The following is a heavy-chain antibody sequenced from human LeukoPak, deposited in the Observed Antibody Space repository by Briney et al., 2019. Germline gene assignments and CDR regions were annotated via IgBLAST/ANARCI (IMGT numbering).Heavy chain of an antibody. D-gene: IGHD6-13*01. CDR3: ARSHQSSSWYSVDP. Sequence: SPVKVSCKASGGTFSSYAISWVRQAPGQGLEWMGRIIPIFGTANYAQKFQGRVTITTDESTSTAYMELSSLRSEDTAVYYCARSHQSSSWYSVDPWGQGTLVTVSS. V-gene: IGHV1-69*05. CDR1: GGTFSSYA. J-gene: IGHJ5*02. CDR2: IIPIFGTA.